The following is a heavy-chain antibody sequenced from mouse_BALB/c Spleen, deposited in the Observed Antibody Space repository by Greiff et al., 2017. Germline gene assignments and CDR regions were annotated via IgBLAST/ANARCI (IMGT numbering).Heavy chain of an antibody. CDR1: GFAFSSYD. CDR2: ISSGGGST. J-gene: IGHJ4*01. V-gene: IGHV5-12-1*01. CDR3: ARHGLRSNYAMDY. Sequence: EVQGVESGGGLVKLGGSLKLSCAASGFAFSSYDMSWVRQTPEKRLEWVAYISSGGGSTYYPDTVKGRFTISRDNAKNTLYLQMSSLKSEDTAMYYCARHGLRSNYAMDYWGQGTSVTVSS. D-gene: IGHD1-1*01.